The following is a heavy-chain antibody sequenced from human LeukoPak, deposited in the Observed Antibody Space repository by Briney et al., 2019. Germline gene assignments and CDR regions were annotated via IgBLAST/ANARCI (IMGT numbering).Heavy chain of an antibody. CDR1: GFTFSSYE. CDR3: AKEVISSGWLA. D-gene: IGHD6-19*01. CDR2: ISGSGGST. J-gene: IGHJ4*02. V-gene: IGHV3-23*01. Sequence: GGSLRLSCAASGFTFSSYEMNWVRQAPGKGLEWVSAISGSGGSTYYADSVKGRFTISRDNSKNTLYLQMNSLRAEDTAVYYCAKEVISSGWLAWGQGTLVTVSS.